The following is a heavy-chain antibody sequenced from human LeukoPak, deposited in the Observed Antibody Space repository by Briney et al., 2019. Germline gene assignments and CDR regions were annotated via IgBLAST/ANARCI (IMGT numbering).Heavy chain of an antibody. D-gene: IGHD1-26*01. Sequence: GESLKISCKTSGYSFTTYWIGWVRQMPGKGLEWMGLIYPDDSDTRYSPSLEGQVTISADESISTAYLQWSSLRASDTAMYYCARRSYYFYHGDAFDIWGQGTMVTVSS. CDR1: GYSFTTYW. J-gene: IGHJ3*02. CDR3: ARRSYYFYHGDAFDI. CDR2: IYPDDSDT. V-gene: IGHV5-51*01.